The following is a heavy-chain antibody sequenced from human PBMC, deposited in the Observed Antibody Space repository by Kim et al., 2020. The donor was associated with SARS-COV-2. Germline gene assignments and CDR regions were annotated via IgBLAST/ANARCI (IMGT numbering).Heavy chain of an antibody. Sequence: GESLKISCKGSGYSFTSYWIGWVRQMPGKGLEWMGIIYPGDSDTRYSPSFQGQVTISADKSISTAYLQWSSLKASDTAMYYCARRANRIAVAGKAFDPWCQGTLVTVSS. CDR3: ARRANRIAVAGKAFDP. CDR1: GYSFTSYW. CDR2: IYPGDSDT. D-gene: IGHD6-19*01. J-gene: IGHJ5*02. V-gene: IGHV5-51*01.